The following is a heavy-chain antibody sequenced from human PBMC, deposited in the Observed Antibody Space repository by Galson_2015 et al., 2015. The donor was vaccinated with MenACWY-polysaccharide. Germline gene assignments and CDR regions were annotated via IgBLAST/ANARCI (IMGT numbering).Heavy chain of an antibody. CDR3: TRIIARKHTFVNT. Sequence: SVKVSCKASGYEFSSYDINWVRQASGQGLEWMGWKYPNSGNTGYAQKFQGRVAMTRDTATSTAYMELRMLRYDDTAVYYCTRIIARKHTFVNTWGQGTLVSVS. D-gene: IGHD2-21*01. V-gene: IGHV1-8*01. CDR1: GYEFSSYD. CDR2: KYPNSGNT. J-gene: IGHJ5*02.